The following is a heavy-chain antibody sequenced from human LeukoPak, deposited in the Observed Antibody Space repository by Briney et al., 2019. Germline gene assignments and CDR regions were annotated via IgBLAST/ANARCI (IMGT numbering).Heavy chain of an antibody. J-gene: IGHJ6*03. V-gene: IGHV4-34*01. CDR3: ARTPRGVFHRGHYYYYMDV. Sequence: SGTLSLTCAVYGGSFSGYYWSWIRQPPGKGLEWIGEINHSGSTNYNPSLKSRVTISVDTSKNQFSLKLSSVTAADTAVYYCARTPRGVFHRGHYYYYMDVWGKGTTVTVSS. CDR2: INHSGST. D-gene: IGHD1-26*01. CDR1: GGSFSGYY.